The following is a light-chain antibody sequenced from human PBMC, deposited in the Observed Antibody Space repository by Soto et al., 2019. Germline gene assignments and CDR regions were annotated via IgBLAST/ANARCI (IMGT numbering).Light chain of an antibody. Sequence: DIQMTQSPSTLSASVGDRVTITCRASQSIGTWLAWYQQKPGKAPKILIYDASTLESGVPSRFSGSGSGTEFTLIISSLQPDDFATYYCQQYDTYSMYTFGQGTKLEIK. CDR1: QSIGTW. J-gene: IGKJ2*01. CDR2: DAS. V-gene: IGKV1-5*01. CDR3: QQYDTYSMYT.